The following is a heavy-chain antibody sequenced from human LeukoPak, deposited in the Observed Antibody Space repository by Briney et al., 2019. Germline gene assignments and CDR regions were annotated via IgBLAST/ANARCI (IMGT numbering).Heavy chain of an antibody. V-gene: IGHV3-48*04. CDR2: ISSSGGII. J-gene: IGHJ4*02. CDR1: GFSFSTYA. CDR3: ARGLGIVAARDY. Sequence: GGSLRLSCTASGFSFSTYAMTWVRQAPGKGLEWVSYISSSGGIIYYADSVKGRFTISRDNGKNSLYLQMNSLRAEDTAVYYCARGLGIVAARDYWGQGTLVTVSS. D-gene: IGHD6-13*01.